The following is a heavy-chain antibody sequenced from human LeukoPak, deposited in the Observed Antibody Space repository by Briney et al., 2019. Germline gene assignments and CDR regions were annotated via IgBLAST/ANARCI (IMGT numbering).Heavy chain of an antibody. Sequence: PSETLSLTCAVYGGSITGYYWSWIRQTPGRGLEWVGEIHYTGATSYNPSLKSRATISTDTSKNQFSLRLSSVTAADTAVYYCARGTILTGYCFDFWGQGALVTVSS. CDR2: IHYTGAT. CDR1: GGSITGYY. CDR3: ARGTILTGYCFDF. D-gene: IGHD3-9*01. V-gene: IGHV4-34*01. J-gene: IGHJ4*02.